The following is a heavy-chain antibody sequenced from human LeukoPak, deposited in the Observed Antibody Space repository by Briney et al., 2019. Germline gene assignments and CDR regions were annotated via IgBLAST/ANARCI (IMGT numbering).Heavy chain of an antibody. CDR3: ARDRNPYYDILTGYNWFDP. CDR1: GGSISSTNW. J-gene: IGHJ5*02. D-gene: IGHD3-9*01. Sequence: PSETLSLTCAVSGGSISSTNWWSWVRQPPGKGLEWIGDIHYTGTTKYNPSLKSRVTISVDTSKNQFSLKLSSVTAADTAVYYCARDRNPYYDILTGYNWFDPWGQGTLVTVSS. V-gene: IGHV4-4*02. CDR2: IHYTGTT.